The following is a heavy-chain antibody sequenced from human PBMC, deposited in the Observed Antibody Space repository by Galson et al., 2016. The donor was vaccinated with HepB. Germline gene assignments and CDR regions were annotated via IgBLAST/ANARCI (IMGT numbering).Heavy chain of an antibody. CDR3: ARPHIPRLFEVPFDY. CDR1: GYTFTAYW. D-gene: IGHD3-3*01. CDR2: IYHGDSDT. V-gene: IGHV5-51*01. Sequence: QSGAEVKKPGESLKTSCKGSGYTFTAYWIGWVRQMPGKGLEWMGIIYHGDSDTRYSPSFQGQVTISADKSISTAYLQWSSLRASDTAMYYCARPHIPRLFEVPFDYWGQGTLVTVSS. J-gene: IGHJ4*02.